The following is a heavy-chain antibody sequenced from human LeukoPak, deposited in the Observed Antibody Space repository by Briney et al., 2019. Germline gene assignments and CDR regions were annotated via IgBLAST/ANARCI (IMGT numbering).Heavy chain of an antibody. CDR1: GGTFSSYA. CDR3: ASSTVIWFGAIHYYYYYMDV. D-gene: IGHD3-10*01. J-gene: IGHJ6*03. Sequence: ASVKVSCKASGGTFSSYAISWVRQAPGQGLEWMGGIIPIFGTANYAQKFQGRVTITADESTSTAYMELSSLRSEDTAVYYCASSTVIWFGAIHYYYYYMDVWGKGTTVTISS. V-gene: IGHV1-69*13. CDR2: IIPIFGTA.